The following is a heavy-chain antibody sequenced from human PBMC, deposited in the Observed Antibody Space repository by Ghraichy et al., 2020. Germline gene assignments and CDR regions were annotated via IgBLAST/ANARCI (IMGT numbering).Heavy chain of an antibody. Sequence: SETLSLSCGVYGGSFSGFYWSWIRQPPGKGLEWIGEIDQSGNTIYNPSPKSRVTISVDTSKNQFSLKLSSVTAADTAVYYCARGPAQVMIRGYFQHWGQGTLVTVFS. D-gene: IGHD3-10*01. CDR2: IDQSGNT. V-gene: IGHV4-34*01. J-gene: IGHJ1*01. CDR1: GGSFSGFY. CDR3: ARGPAQVMIRGYFQH.